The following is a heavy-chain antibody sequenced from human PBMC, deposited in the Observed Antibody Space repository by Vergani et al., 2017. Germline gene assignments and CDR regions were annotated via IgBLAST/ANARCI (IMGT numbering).Heavy chain of an antibody. D-gene: IGHD6-13*01. CDR1: GGSFSGYY. CDR3: ARVGMRIASAVTG. CDR2: INHSGST. Sequence: QVQLQQWGAGLLKPSETLSLTCAVYGGSFSGYYWSWIRQPPEKGLEWIGEINHSGSTNYNPSLNSRVTISVDTSKNQFSLKLSSVTAADTAVYYCARVGMRIASAVTGWGQGTLVTVSS. V-gene: IGHV4-34*01. J-gene: IGHJ4*02.